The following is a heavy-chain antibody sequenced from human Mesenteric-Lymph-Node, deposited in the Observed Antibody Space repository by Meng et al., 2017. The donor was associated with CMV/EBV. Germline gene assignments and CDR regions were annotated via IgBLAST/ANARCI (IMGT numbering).Heavy chain of an antibody. V-gene: IGHV1-2*02. D-gene: IGHD6-13*01. CDR1: GYIFSGYY. CDR3: AREGGIAAALLDY. J-gene: IGHJ4*02. CDR2: INPDSGDT. Sequence: ASVKVSCKASGYIFSGYYIHWVRQAPGQGLEWMGWINPDSGDTNYAQKFQGRVTITRNTSISTAYMELSSLRSEDTAVYYCAREGGIAAALLDYWGQGTLVTVSS.